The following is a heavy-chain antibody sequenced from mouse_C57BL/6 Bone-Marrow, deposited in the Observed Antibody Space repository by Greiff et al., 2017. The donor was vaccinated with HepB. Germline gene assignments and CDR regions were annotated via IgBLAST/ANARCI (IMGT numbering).Heavy chain of an antibody. CDR3: ARNYEGDAMDY. D-gene: IGHD1-1*01. CDR1: GYTFTSYW. CDR2: IHPNSGST. Sequence: VQLQQPGAELVKPGASVKLSCKASGYTFTSYWMHWVKQRPGQGLEWIGMIHPNSGSTNYNEKFKSKATLTVDKSSSTAYMQLSSLTSEDSAVYYCARNYEGDAMDYWGQGTSVTVSS. J-gene: IGHJ4*01. V-gene: IGHV1-64*01.